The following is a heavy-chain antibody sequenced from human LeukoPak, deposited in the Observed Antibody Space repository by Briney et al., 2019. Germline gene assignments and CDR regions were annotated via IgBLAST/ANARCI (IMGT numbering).Heavy chain of an antibody. J-gene: IGHJ6*03. CDR3: ATIPDGLRGDYYMDV. CDR1: GYSISSGYY. CDR2: IYHSGST. Sequence: SETLSLTCTVSGYSISSGYYWGWIRQPPGKGLEWIGSIYHSGSTYYNPSLKSRVTISVDTSKNQFSLKLSSATAADTAVYYCATIPDGLRGDYYMDVWGKGTTVTVSS. V-gene: IGHV4-38-2*02.